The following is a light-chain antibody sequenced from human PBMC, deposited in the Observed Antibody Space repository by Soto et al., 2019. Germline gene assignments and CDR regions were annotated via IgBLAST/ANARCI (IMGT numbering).Light chain of an antibody. CDR1: QGISNH. CDR3: QQYNDYPLT. CDR2: ATS. Sequence: DIQMTQSPSSLSASVGDRVTITCQASQGISNHLAWFQQKPGKAPKSLVFATSSLRSGVPSRFSGSGSGTHFTLTISSLQPEDFATYYCQQYNDYPLTFGGGTKVEIK. V-gene: IGKV1-16*01. J-gene: IGKJ4*01.